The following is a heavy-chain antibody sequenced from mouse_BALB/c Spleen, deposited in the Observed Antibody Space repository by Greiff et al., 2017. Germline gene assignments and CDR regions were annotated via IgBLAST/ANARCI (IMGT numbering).Heavy chain of an antibody. CDR2: IYPSDSYT. V-gene: IGHV1-69*02. Sequence: QVQLQQPGAELVRPGASVKLSCKASGYTFTSYWINWVKQRPGQGLKWIGNIYPSDSYTNYNQKFKDKATLTVDKSSSTAYMQLSSPTSEDSAVYYCTRRSYGNYLDYWGQGTTLTVSS. J-gene: IGHJ2*01. D-gene: IGHD2-1*01. CDR3: TRRSYGNYLDY. CDR1: GYTFTSYW.